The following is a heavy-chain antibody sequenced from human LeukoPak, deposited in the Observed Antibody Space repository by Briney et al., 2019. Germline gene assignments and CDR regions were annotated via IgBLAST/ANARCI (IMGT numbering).Heavy chain of an antibody. CDR2: IRSDGAEE. J-gene: IGHJ4*02. V-gene: IGHV3-30*02. CDR1: GFTFNNYD. CDR3: ARGDKEYYDFWSGYWFYFDY. D-gene: IGHD3-3*01. Sequence: GGSLRLSCAASGFTFNNYDMHWARQAPGKGLEWVAFIRSDGAEESYTDSVKGRFTISRDDSKSALYLQMNSLRAEDTAVYYCARGDKEYYDFWSGYWFYFDYWGQGTLVTVSS.